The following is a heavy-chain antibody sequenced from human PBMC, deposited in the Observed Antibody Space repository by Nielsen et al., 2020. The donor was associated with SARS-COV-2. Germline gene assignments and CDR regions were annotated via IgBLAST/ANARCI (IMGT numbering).Heavy chain of an antibody. CDR3: ATTGDSSGWYRV. V-gene: IGHV3-23*01. CDR1: GFTFSSYA. J-gene: IGHJ4*02. D-gene: IGHD6-19*01. Sequence: GGSLRLSCAASGFTFSSYAMSWVRQAPGKGLEWVSAISGSGGSTYYAGSVKGRFTISRDNSKNTLYLQMNSLRAEDTAVYYCATTGDSSGWYRVWGQGTLVTVSS. CDR2: ISGSGGST.